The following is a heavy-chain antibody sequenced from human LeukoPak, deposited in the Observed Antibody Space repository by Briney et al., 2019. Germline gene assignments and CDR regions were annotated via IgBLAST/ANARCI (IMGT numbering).Heavy chain of an antibody. V-gene: IGHV3-48*01. Sequence: GRSLRLSCAASGFTFSAYGMNWVRQAPGKGLEWVSYISSSNTIYYADSVNGRFTITRDNAKNSLYLQMNSLRAEDTAVYYCARDRDGYNESPQTHWGQGTMVTVSS. CDR3: ARDRDGYNESPQTH. CDR2: ISSSNTI. J-gene: IGHJ3*01. D-gene: IGHD5-24*01. CDR1: GFTFSAYG.